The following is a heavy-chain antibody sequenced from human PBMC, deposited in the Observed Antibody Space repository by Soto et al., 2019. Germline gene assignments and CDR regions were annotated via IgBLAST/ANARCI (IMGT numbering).Heavy chain of an antibody. CDR3: ATAGGKHLTPFDP. CDR1: GFTFSRHG. CDR2: ISDDGSNK. D-gene: IGHD3-16*01. Sequence: QVQLVESGGGVVQPGRSLRLSCAASGFTFSRHGMHWVRQAPGKGLDWVAVISDDGSNKYYGDSVKGRFTISRDNSKNTLYLQMNSLRAEDTAVYYCATAGGKHLTPFDPWGQGTLVTVSS. V-gene: IGHV3-30*03. J-gene: IGHJ5*02.